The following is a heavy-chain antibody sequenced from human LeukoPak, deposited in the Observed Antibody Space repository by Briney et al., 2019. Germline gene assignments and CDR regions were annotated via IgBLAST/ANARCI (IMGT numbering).Heavy chain of an antibody. Sequence: SETLSLTCTVSGGSISSSSYYWSWIRQPPGKGLEWIGEINHSGSTNYNPSLKSRVTISVDTSKNQFSLKLSSVTAADTAVYYCARVVGATHFDYWGQGTLVTVSS. J-gene: IGHJ4*02. D-gene: IGHD1-26*01. CDR1: GGSISSSSYY. CDR3: ARVVGATHFDY. V-gene: IGHV4-39*07. CDR2: INHSGST.